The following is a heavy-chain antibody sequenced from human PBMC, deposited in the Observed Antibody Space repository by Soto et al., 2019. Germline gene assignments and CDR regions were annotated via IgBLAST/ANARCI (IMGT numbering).Heavy chain of an antibody. V-gene: IGHV4-34*01. CDR3: AKVRASGFDS. CDR1: GESLSGFY. J-gene: IGHJ4*02. Sequence: QVQLQQWGAGLLKPSETLSLTCAVDGESLSGFYWSWIRQPPGRRLEWLGEINHSGSTHYNPSPTSRVIMSVDTSKNQISLQLNSVTAADTAVYYCAKVRASGFDSWGQGSLVTVSS. CDR2: INHSGST.